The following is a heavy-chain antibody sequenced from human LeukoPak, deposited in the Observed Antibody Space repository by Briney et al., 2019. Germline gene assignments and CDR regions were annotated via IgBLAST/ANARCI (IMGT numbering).Heavy chain of an antibody. V-gene: IGHV1-18*01. CDR3: SRSRGNYYVTLDY. D-gene: IGHD3-22*01. CDR2: ISGYNDNT. J-gene: IGHJ4*02. CDR1: RDTFIMYV. Sequence: ASVKVSCKASRDTFIMYVLRSVREAPGQGLEWMGWISGYNDNTNYAQKLQGRVTMTTDTSNGTAYMELRSLRSDDTAVYECSRSRGNYYVTLDYWGQGTLVTVSS.